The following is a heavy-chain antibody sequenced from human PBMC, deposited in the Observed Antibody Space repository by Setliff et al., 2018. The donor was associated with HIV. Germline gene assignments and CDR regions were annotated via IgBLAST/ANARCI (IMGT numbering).Heavy chain of an antibody. CDR1: GGSFSGYY. D-gene: IGHD5-12*01. CDR2: INHSGST. CDR3: ARVGLRFKYTFDY. J-gene: IGHJ4*02. V-gene: IGHV4-34*01. Sequence: KSSETLSLTCAVYGGSFSGYYWSWIRQPPGKGLEWIGEINHSGSTNFNPSLKSRVTISVDTSKNQFSLWLTSVTAADTAVYYCARVGLRFKYTFDYWGQGMLVTVSS.